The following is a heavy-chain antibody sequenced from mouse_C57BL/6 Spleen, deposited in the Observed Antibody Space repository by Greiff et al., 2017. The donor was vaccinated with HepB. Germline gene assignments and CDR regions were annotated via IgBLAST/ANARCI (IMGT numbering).Heavy chain of an antibody. J-gene: IGHJ1*03. CDR2: IYPGDGDT. CDR3: ARGGYGRDWYFDV. CDR1: GYAFSSYW. D-gene: IGHD1-1*01. V-gene: IGHV1-80*01. Sequence: VQLQQSGAELVKPGASVKISCKASGYAFSSYWMNWVKQRPGKGLEWIGQIYPGDGDTNYNGKFKGKATLTADKSSSTAYMQLSSLTSEDSAVYFCARGGYGRDWYFDVWGTGTTVTVSS.